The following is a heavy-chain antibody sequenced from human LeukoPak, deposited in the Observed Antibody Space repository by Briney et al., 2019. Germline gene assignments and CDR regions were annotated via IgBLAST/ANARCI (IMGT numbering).Heavy chain of an antibody. J-gene: IGHJ5*02. D-gene: IGHD3-10*01. CDR3: SRDLLMYYSGSGEST. CDR2: INPHSGAT. Sequence: ASVKVSCKASGYTFTGYYIHWVRQAPGQGPEWMGWINPHSGATNYAQKFQGRVTMTRDTSISTAFMVLSSLRSDDTAMYYCSRDLLMYYSGSGESTWGQGTQVTVSS. CDR1: GYTFTGYY. V-gene: IGHV1-2*02.